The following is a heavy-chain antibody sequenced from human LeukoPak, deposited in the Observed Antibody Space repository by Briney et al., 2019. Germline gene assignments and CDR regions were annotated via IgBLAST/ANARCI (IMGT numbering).Heavy chain of an antibody. CDR2: INTNTGNP. V-gene: IGHV7-4-1*02. D-gene: IGHD6-13*01. CDR3: ARGIWKQQLVPFINY. CDR1: GYTFTSYA. Sequence: GASVKVSCKASGYTFTSYAMNWVRQAPGQGLEWMGWINTNTGNPTYAQGFTGRFVFSLDTSVSTAYLQISSLKAEDTAVYYCARGIWKQQLVPFINYWGQGTLVTVSS. J-gene: IGHJ4*02.